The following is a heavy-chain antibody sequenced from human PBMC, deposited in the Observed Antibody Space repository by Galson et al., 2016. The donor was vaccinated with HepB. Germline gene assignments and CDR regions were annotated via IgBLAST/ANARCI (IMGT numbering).Heavy chain of an antibody. CDR3: ARKGNFDTLYYGLDV. CDR2: IYSGDSDT. V-gene: IGHV5-51*01. J-gene: IGHJ6*02. CDR1: GYSFSNCW. Sequence: QSGAEVTKPGESLRISCKTSGYSFSNCWIAWVRQMPGKGLEWMGIIYSGDSDTRYSPSFQGQVTISADKSIRTSYLQWTRLKASDTAMYYCARKGNFDTLYYGLDVWGQGTTVTVSS. D-gene: IGHD3-22*01.